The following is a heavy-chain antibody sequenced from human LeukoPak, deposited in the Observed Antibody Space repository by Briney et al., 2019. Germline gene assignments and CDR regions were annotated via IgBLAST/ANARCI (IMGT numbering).Heavy chain of an antibody. J-gene: IGHJ6*02. CDR1: GFTFSDYY. CDR3: AREVVIVPDYYYYGLDV. CDR2: ISGSGDSL. Sequence: GGSLRLSCAASGFTFSDYYMTWIGQAPGKGLEWLAFISGSGDSLYYADSVEGRFTISRDNAKGSLYLQMNDLRAEDTAVYYCAREVVIVPDYYYYGLDVWGQGTTVTVSS. D-gene: IGHD2/OR15-2a*01. V-gene: IGHV3-11*01.